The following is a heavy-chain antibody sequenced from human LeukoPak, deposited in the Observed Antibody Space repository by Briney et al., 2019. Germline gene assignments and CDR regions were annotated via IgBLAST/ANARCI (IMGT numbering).Heavy chain of an antibody. J-gene: IGHJ4*02. Sequence: PGGSLRLSCAASGFTFSSYGTHWVRQAPGKGLEWVAVIWYDGSNKYYADSVKGRFTISRDNSKNTLYLQMNSLRAEDTAVYYCALRRGYSGWYRFDYWGQGTLVTVSS. CDR1: GFTFSSYG. V-gene: IGHV3-30*02. CDR2: IWYDGSNK. D-gene: IGHD6-19*01. CDR3: ALRRGYSGWYRFDY.